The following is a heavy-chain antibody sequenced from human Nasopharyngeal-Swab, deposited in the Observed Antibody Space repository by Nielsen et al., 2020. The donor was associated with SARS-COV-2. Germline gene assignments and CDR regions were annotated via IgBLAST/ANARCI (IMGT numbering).Heavy chain of an antibody. Sequence: GSLRLSCAVFGGSFSGSYWSWIREPPGRGLEWIGEINHSGSTMYIPSLKSRVTIPVDKSKNQFSLNLTSVTAADTAMYYCARGPALVIRKTLSSGFDIWGQGTMVTVSS. D-gene: IGHD3-10*01. CDR2: INHSGST. CDR3: ARGPALVIRKTLSSGFDI. J-gene: IGHJ3*02. CDR1: GGSFSGSY. V-gene: IGHV4-34*01.